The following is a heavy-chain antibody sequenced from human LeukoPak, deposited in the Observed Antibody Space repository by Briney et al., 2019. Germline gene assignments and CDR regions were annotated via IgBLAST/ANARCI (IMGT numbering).Heavy chain of an antibody. Sequence: GGSLRLSCAASGFTFSSYWMGWVRQAPGKGLEWVANIKQDGSDKDYVDSVKGRFTISRDNAKRPLYLQMNSLRAEDTAVYYCARVAVMPHFEYWGQGTLVTVSS. D-gene: IGHD2/OR15-2a*01. V-gene: IGHV3-7*03. J-gene: IGHJ4*02. CDR3: ARVAVMPHFEY. CDR2: IKQDGSDK. CDR1: GFTFSSYW.